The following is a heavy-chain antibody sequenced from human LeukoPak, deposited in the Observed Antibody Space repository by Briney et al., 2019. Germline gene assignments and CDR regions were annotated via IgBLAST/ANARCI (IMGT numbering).Heavy chain of an antibody. CDR3: ARGSYWFDA. CDR2: INPNSGGA. J-gene: IGHJ5*02. Sequence: ASVKVSCKASGYIFTGYYMQWVRQAPGQGLEWMGWINPNSGGAKIAQKFQARVTMTRDTSISTAYMELSRLTSDDTAVYYCARGSYWFDAWGQGTLVTVSS. V-gene: IGHV1-2*02. D-gene: IGHD6-13*01. CDR1: GYIFTGYY.